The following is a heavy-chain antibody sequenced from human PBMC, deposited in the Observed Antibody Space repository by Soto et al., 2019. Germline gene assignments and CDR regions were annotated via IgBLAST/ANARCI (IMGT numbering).Heavy chain of an antibody. D-gene: IGHD6-19*01. V-gene: IGHV5-10-1*01. J-gene: IGHJ6*02. CDR1: GYSFTSYW. CDR2: IDPSDSYT. Sequence: GESLKISCKGSGYSFTSYWISWVRQMSGKGLEWMGRIDPSDSYTNYSPYFQGHVTISADKSISTAYLQWSSLKASYTAMYYCARREAVADYYYGMDVWGQGTTVTVSS. CDR3: ARREAVADYYYGMDV.